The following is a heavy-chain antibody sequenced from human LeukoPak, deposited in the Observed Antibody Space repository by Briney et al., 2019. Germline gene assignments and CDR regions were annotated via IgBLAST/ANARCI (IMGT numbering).Heavy chain of an antibody. D-gene: IGHD3-22*01. CDR2: MNPNSGNT. CDR1: GYTFTSYD. V-gene: IGHV1-8*01. Sequence: ASVKVSCKASGYTFTSYDINWVRQATGQGLEWMGWMNPNSGNTGYAQKLQGRVTMTTDTSTSTAYMELRSLRSDDTAVYYCAWGYYYDSSGYYGLDYWGQGTLVTVSS. J-gene: IGHJ4*02. CDR3: AWGYYYDSSGYYGLDY.